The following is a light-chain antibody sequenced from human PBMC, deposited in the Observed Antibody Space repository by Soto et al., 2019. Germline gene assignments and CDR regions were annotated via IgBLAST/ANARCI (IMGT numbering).Light chain of an antibody. CDR1: QSISSW. CDR2: DAS. J-gene: IGKJ5*01. V-gene: IGKV1-5*01. CDR3: QQYNSYWGT. Sequence: DIQMTQSPSTLSASVGDRATITCRASQSISSWLAWYQQKPGKAPKLLIYDASSLESGVPSRFSGSGSGTEFTLTISSLQPDDFATYYCQQYNSYWGTFGQGTRLEIK.